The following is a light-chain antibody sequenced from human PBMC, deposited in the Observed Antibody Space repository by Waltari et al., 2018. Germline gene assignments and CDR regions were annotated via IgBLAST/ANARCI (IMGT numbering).Light chain of an antibody. CDR3: QHYLRLPVT. CDR2: GAS. CDR1: QSVSRA. V-gene: IGKV3-20*01. J-gene: IGKJ1*01. Sequence: EIVLTQSPGTLSLSLGERATLSCRVSQSVSRALTWYQQKPGQAPRLLIYGASTRAPGIPDRFSGSGSGTDFSLTISRLEPDDFAVYYCQHYLRLPVTFGQGTTVEV.